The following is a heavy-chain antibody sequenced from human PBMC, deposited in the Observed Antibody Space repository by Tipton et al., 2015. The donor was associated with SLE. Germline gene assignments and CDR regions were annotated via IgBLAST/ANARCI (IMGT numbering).Heavy chain of an antibody. Sequence: TLSLTCTVSGGSISSGSYYWSWIRQPAGKGLEWIGRIYTSGSTNYNPSLKSRVTISVDTSKNQFSLKLSSVTAADTAVYYCAREYSLAFDIWGQGTMVTVSS. J-gene: IGHJ3*02. D-gene: IGHD6-13*01. CDR1: GGSISSGSYY. V-gene: IGHV4-61*02. CDR2: IYTSGST. CDR3: AREYSLAFDI.